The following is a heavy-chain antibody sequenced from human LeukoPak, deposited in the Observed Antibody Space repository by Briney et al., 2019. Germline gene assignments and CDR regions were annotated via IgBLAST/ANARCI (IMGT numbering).Heavy chain of an antibody. CDR3: AKDRGYSYGRGLYYFDY. J-gene: IGHJ4*02. CDR1: GFTFDDYA. D-gene: IGHD5-18*01. V-gene: IGHV3-43*02. CDR2: ISGDGGST. Sequence: GGSLRLSCAASGFTFDDYAMHWVRQAPGKGLEWVSLISGDGGSTYYADSVKGRSTISRDNSKNSLYLQMNSLRTEDTALYYCAKDRGYSYGRGLYYFDYWGQGTLVTVSS.